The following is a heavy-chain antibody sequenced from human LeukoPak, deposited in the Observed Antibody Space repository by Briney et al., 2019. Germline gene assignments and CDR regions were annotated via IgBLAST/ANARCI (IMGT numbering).Heavy chain of an antibody. D-gene: IGHD6-13*01. CDR3: ARERSDSSSWYVFDY. J-gene: IGHJ4*02. V-gene: IGHV3-30*03. CDR1: GFTFSSYG. Sequence: GGSLRLSCAASGFTFSSYGMHWVRQAPGKGLEWVASISYDGNNKYYADSVKGRFTISRDDSKSTLYLQMNSLRAEDTAVLYCARERSDSSSWYVFDYWGQGTLVTVSS. CDR2: ISYDGNNK.